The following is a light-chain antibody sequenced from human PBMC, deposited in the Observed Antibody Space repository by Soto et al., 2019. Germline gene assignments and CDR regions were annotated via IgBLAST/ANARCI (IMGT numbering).Light chain of an antibody. Sequence: DIVLTQSPESLAVSLGERATINCKSSQSALYSLNNMNYLAWYRQKPGQPPQLLIYWASTRESGVPDRFSGSGSGTEFTLTISSLQSEDFAVYYCQQYNNWPPWTFGQGTKVDIK. CDR2: WAS. V-gene: IGKV4-1*01. CDR1: QSALYSLNNMNY. CDR3: QQYNNWPPWT. J-gene: IGKJ1*01.